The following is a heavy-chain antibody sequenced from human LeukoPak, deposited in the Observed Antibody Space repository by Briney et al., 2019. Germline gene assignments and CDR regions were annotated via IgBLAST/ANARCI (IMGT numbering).Heavy chain of an antibody. CDR3: ARVGIQLCVDY. D-gene: IGHD5-18*01. Sequence: GSLRLSCAAFGFTFSSYSMNWVRHAPGKGLEWVSYISSSSNTIYYADSVKGRFTISRDNAKNSLYLQMNSLRAEDTAVYYCARVGIQLCVDYWGQGTLVTVSS. CDR1: GFTFSSYS. CDR2: ISSSSNTI. J-gene: IGHJ4*02. V-gene: IGHV3-48*01.